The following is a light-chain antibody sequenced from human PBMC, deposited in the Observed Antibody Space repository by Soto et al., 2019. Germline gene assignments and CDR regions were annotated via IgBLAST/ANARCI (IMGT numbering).Light chain of an antibody. CDR2: GAS. Sequence: DIALTQCPGTLSLSPGERDTLSCRASQNVKNNYLAWYQQKPGHAPRLLIRGASSRAAGLPDRFSGSGSGTAFTLTISRLEPEDFAVYYCQQYGSSPGTFGQGTKLEIK. J-gene: IGKJ2*01. V-gene: IGKV3-20*01. CDR1: QNVKNNY. CDR3: QQYGSSPGT.